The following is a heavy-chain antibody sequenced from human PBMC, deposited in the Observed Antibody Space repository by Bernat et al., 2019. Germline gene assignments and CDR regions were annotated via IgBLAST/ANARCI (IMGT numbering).Heavy chain of an antibody. Sequence: VQLVESGGGFVQPGGSLRLSCAASGFTFSNYWMHWVRQAPGKGLEWVAVVSYDGSKKYYADSVKGRFTVSRDNSKNTLYLQMNSLRAEDTAVYYCARDERYCTNGVCYTWYFDLWGRGTLMTVSS. CDR3: ARDERYCTNGVCYTWYFDL. CDR2: VSYDGSKK. V-gene: IGHV3-30*03. D-gene: IGHD2-8*01. J-gene: IGHJ2*01. CDR1: GFTFSNYW.